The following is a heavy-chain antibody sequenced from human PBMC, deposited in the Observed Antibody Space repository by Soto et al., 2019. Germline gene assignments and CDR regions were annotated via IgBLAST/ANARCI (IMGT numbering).Heavy chain of an antibody. CDR1: GGCISSGYYS. V-gene: IGHV4-30-4*01. J-gene: IGHJ6*01. CDR3: AISALDGSGV. CDR2: IYYSGNT. Sequence: ILSLTCIVAGGCISSGYYSWSWIRQPPGKGREGIGNIYYSGNTYYNPSLNSRLIISIDTSKNQFSRKVGSVTAADTDVYYSAISALDGSGVWGQGTTVTLSS.